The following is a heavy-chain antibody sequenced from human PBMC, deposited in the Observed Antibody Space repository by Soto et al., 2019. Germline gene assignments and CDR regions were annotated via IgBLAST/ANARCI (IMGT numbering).Heavy chain of an antibody. D-gene: IGHD3-22*01. CDR3: ARDYFDRSGLYGMDL. V-gene: IGHV1-2*02. Sequence: ASVKVSCKASGYTFIDYYMHWVRQAPGQGLEWMGWINPDTDDTHYVQKFQGRLIMTRDTSINTVYMELSRLTSDDTAVYYCARDYFDRSGLYGMDLWGQGTTVTVSS. J-gene: IGHJ6*02. CDR2: INPDTDDT. CDR1: GYTFIDYY.